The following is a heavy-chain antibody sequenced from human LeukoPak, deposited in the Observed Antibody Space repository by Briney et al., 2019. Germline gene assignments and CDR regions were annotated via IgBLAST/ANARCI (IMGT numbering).Heavy chain of an antibody. V-gene: IGHV4-4*07. D-gene: IGHD2-15*01. CDR1: GGSISSYY. CDR2: IYTSGST. J-gene: IGHJ3*02. Sequence: ASETLSLTCTVSGGSISSYYWSWIRQPAGKGLEWIGRIYTSGSTNYNPSLKSRVTMSVDTSKNQFSLKLSSVTAADTAVYYCLVYCSGGSCRGAFDIWGQGTMVTVSS. CDR3: LVYCSGGSCRGAFDI.